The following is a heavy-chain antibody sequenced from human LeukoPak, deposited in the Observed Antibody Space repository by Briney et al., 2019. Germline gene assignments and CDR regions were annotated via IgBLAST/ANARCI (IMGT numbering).Heavy chain of an antibody. Sequence: KPGGSLSLSCAASGFTFSDYNMNWVRQAPGKGLEGVSYITNGGSTIHHADSVKGRFTISRDNAKKTLYLQMNSLRAEDTAVYYCARSIGLTGGGVDVWGQGTTVTVSS. CDR1: GFTFSDYN. V-gene: IGHV3-11*01. D-gene: IGHD3-9*01. J-gene: IGHJ6*02. CDR2: ITNGGSTI. CDR3: ARSIGLTGGGVDV.